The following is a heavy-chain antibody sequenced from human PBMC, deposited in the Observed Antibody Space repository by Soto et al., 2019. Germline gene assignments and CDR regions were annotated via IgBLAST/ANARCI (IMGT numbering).Heavy chain of an antibody. CDR3: AKGAGTTVTTLDY. J-gene: IGHJ4*02. CDR1: GFTFSSYA. D-gene: IGHD4-17*01. CDR2: ISGSGGST. Sequence: EVQLLESGGGLVQPGGSLRLSCAASGFTFSSYAMSWVRQARGKGLEWVSAISGSGGSTYYSDSVKGRFTISKDKSTNTLHLHMNSRRADDTAVDYCAKGAGTTVTTLDYWGQGTLVTVSS. V-gene: IGHV3-23*01.